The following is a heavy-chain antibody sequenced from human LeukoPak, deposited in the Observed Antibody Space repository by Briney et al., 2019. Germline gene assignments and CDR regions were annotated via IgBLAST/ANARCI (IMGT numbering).Heavy chain of an antibody. CDR1: GYTLTELS. Sequence: ASVKVSCKVSGYTLTELSMHWVRQAPGKGLEWMGGFDPEDGETIYAQKFQGRVTMTEDTSTDTAYMELSSLRSEDTAVYYCATPFRVWGSYRLDYWGQGTLVTVSS. D-gene: IGHD3-16*02. V-gene: IGHV1-24*01. CDR3: ATPFRVWGSYRLDY. J-gene: IGHJ4*02. CDR2: FDPEDGET.